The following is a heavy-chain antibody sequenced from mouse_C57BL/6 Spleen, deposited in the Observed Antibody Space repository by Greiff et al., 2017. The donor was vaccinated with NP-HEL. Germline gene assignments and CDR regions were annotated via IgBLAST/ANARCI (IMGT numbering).Heavy chain of an antibody. V-gene: IGHV1-59*01. CDR3: ALPYYYAMDY. CDR1: GYTFTSYW. J-gene: IGHJ4*01. CDR2: IDPSDSYT. Sequence: VQLQQPGAELVRPGTSVKLSCKASGYTFTSYWMHWVKQRPGQGLEWIGVIDPSDSYTNYNQKFKGKATLTVDTSSSTAYMQLSSLTSEDSAVYYCALPYYYAMDYWGQGTSVTVSS.